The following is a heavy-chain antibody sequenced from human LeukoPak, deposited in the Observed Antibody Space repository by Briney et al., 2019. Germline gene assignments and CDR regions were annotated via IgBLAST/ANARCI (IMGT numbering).Heavy chain of an antibody. Sequence: PSETLSLTCAVYGGSFSGYYWSWIRQPPGKGLEWIGEINHSGSTNYNPSLKSRVTISVDTSKNQFSLKLSSVTAAGTAVYYCARDPYYYGSGSYFDYWGQGTLVTVSS. J-gene: IGHJ4*02. CDR3: ARDPYYYGSGSYFDY. D-gene: IGHD3-10*01. CDR1: GGSFSGYY. V-gene: IGHV4-34*01. CDR2: INHSGST.